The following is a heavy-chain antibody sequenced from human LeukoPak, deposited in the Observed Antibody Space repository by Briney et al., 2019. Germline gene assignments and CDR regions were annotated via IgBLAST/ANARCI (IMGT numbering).Heavy chain of an antibody. CDR1: GGTFSSYA. V-gene: IGHV1-69*13. Sequence: ASVKVSCTASGGTFSSYAISWVRQAPGQGLEWMGGIIPIFGTANYAQKFQGRVTITADESTSTAYMELSSLRSEDTAVYYCARGVAAAGGWFDPWGQGTLVTVSS. D-gene: IGHD6-13*01. CDR3: ARGVAAAGGWFDP. J-gene: IGHJ5*02. CDR2: IIPIFGTA.